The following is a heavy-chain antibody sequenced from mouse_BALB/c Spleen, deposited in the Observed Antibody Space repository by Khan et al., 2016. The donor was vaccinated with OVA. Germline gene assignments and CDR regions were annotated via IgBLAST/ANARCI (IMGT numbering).Heavy chain of an antibody. CDR2: INTYTGEP. CDR1: GYSFRNFG. D-gene: IGHD2-10*01. Sequence: QIQFVQSGPELKKPGETVKISCKASGYSFRNFGMNWVKEAPGKGLEWMGWINTYTGEPTYADDFKGRFAFSLETSASTAYLQISNLTNADTATYFCARPAYFSYYLAYWGQGTTVTVSS. J-gene: IGHJ4*01. CDR3: ARPAYFSYYLAY. V-gene: IGHV9-3-1*01.